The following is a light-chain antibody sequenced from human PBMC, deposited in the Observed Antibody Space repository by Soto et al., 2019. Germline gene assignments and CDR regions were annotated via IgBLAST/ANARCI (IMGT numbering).Light chain of an antibody. CDR2: GAS. J-gene: IGKJ1*01. Sequence: EIVVTQSPATLSVSPGERATLSCRASQSISSNLAWYQQKPGQPPRLLIYGASTRAPGIPARFSGSGSGTEFTLTISSLQSEDFAVYYCQQYNNWLSWTFGQGTKVEIK. V-gene: IGKV3-15*01. CDR3: QQYNNWLSWT. CDR1: QSISSN.